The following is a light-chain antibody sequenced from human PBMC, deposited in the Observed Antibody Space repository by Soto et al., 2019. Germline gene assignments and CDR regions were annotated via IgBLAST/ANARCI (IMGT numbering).Light chain of an antibody. CDR1: QTVISTY. CDR2: GAS. J-gene: IGKJ4*01. V-gene: IGKV3-20*01. Sequence: EIVLTQSPGTLSLSPGERATLSCRASQTVISTYLAWYQQKHGQAPRLLIYGASSRATGVPDRFSGSGYGTDFTLTISRLEPDDSAVYFGQQYGSSPLTFGGGTKVEIK. CDR3: QQYGSSPLT.